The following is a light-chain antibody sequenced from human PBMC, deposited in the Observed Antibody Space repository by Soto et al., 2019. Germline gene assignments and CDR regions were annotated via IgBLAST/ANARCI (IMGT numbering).Light chain of an antibody. CDR1: NSNIGNNY. J-gene: IGLJ1*01. Sequence: QSVLTQPPSVSATPGQTVTISCSGSNSNIGNNYVSWYQQLPGTAPKLLIYDNNKRPSEIPDRFSGSKSGPSATLGITGLQTGDEADYYCGTWDSSLSAGVCGTGTKVTVL. CDR2: DNN. V-gene: IGLV1-51*01. CDR3: GTWDSSLSAGV.